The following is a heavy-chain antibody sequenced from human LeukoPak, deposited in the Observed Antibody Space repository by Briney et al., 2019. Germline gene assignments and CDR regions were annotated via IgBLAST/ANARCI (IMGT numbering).Heavy chain of an antibody. D-gene: IGHD5-12*01. V-gene: IGHV3-7*01. Sequence: GGSLRLSCEASGFSLSAAWMTWVRQAPGKGLEWVATIKNDGSDKYYVDSVKGRFTLSRDNAKNSVYPQMNSLRVEDTAVYYCVNLGYSDGGQGTLVTVSS. CDR2: IKNDGSDK. CDR1: GFSLSAAW. CDR3: VNLGYSD. J-gene: IGHJ4*02.